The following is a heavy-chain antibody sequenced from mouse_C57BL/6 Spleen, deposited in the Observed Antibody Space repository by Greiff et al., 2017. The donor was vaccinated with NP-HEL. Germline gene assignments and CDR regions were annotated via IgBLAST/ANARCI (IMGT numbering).Heavy chain of an antibody. CDR2: IYPGSGST. D-gene: IGHD1-1*01. CDR3: ARGEFITTVVAPFDY. J-gene: IGHJ2*01. Sequence: VKLQQPGAELVKPGASVKMSCKASGYTFTSYWITWVKQRPGQGLEWIGDIYPGSGSTNYNEKFKSKATLTVDTSSSTAYMQLSSLTSEASAVYDCARGEFITTVVAPFDYWGQGTTLTVSA. CDR1: GYTFTSYW. V-gene: IGHV1-55*01.